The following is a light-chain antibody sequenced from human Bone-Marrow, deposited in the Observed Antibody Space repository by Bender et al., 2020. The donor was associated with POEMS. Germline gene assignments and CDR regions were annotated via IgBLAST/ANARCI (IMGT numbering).Light chain of an antibody. CDR3: CSYAGNRTFVL. CDR1: SSNIGRYS. CDR2: NNS. Sequence: QSVLTQPPSASGTPGQRVTISCSGSSSNIGRYSVAWYQHLPGKAPKFLIYNNSQRPSGVPDRFSASTSGTSASLVVRGLRSEDEADYYCCSYAGNRTFVLLGGGTKLTVL. J-gene: IGLJ2*01. V-gene: IGLV1-44*01.